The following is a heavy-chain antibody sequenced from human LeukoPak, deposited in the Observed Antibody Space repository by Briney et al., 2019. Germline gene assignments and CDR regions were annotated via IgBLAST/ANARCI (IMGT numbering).Heavy chain of an antibody. V-gene: IGHV3-23*01. D-gene: IGHD5-24*01. Sequence: SGGSLRLSCAASGFTFSNFAMSWVRQAPGKGLEWVSVISGSSGSIYYADSVKGRFTISRDNSKNTLYLKMNSVRAEHNAISYFERTFVSGDGYKVGYFDYWGQGTLVTVSS. CDR3: ERTFVSGDGYKVGYFDY. CDR1: GFTFSNFA. CDR2: ISGSSGSI. J-gene: IGHJ4*02.